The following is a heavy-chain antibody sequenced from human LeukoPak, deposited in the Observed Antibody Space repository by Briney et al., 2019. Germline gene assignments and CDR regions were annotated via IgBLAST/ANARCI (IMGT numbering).Heavy chain of an antibody. CDR1: GFTFSPSW. D-gene: IGHD5-24*01. Sequence: PGGSLRLSCAASGFTFSPSWMHWVRQAPGKGLEWVSRIKGDGTYKNYADSVRGRFTISRDNAKNTLSLQMNSLRAEDTAVYFCVRDGDAYNFDWWGHGALVTVSS. V-gene: IGHV3-74*01. CDR3: VRDGDAYNFDW. CDR2: IKGDGTYK. J-gene: IGHJ4*01.